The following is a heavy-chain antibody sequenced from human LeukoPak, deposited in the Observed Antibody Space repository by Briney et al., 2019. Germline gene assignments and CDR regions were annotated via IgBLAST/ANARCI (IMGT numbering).Heavy chain of an antibody. CDR2: FYYTGNT. CDR3: ARGDGYRERVIDY. V-gene: IGHV4-30-4*07. J-gene: IGHJ4*02. CDR1: GGSISSGSYS. D-gene: IGHD5-24*01. Sequence: PSQTLSLTCAVSGGSISSGSYSWSWIRQPPGKGLEWIGYFYYTGNTYYNPSLKSRVTISLDTSKNQFSLKLSSVTAADTAVYYCARGDGYRERVIDYWGQGTLVTVSS.